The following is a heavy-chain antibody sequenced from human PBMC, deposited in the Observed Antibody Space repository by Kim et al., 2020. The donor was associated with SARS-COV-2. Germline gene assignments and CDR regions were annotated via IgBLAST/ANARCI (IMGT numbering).Heavy chain of an antibody. D-gene: IGHD3-9*01. CDR1: GGSISSSSYY. CDR3: ARESYDILTGPQYYFDY. CDR2: IYYSGST. J-gene: IGHJ4*02. V-gene: IGHV4-39*07. Sequence: SETLSLTCTVSGGSISSSSYYWGWIRQPPGKGLEWIGSIYYSGSTYYNPSLRSRVTISVDTSKNQFSLKLSSVTAADTAVYYCARESYDILTGPQYYFDYWGQGTLVTVSS.